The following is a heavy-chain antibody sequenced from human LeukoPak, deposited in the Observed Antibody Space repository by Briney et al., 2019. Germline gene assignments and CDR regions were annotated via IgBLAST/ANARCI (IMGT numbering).Heavy chain of an antibody. CDR3: ARPTFSCDSSGYFDQ. Sequence: GGSLRLSCAASGFTFSSYHMNWVRHAPGKGLEWFLYISSSGSPTHYADSVRGRFTISRDNAKNSLYLQMTSLRDEDTAVYYCARPTFSCDSSGYFDQWGEGPLVTVPS. D-gene: IGHD3-22*01. V-gene: IGHV3-48*02. J-gene: IGHJ4*02. CDR2: ISSSGSPT. CDR1: GFTFSSYH.